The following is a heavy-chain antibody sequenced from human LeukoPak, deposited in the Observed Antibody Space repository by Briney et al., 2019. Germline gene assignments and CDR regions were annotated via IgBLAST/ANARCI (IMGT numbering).Heavy chain of an antibody. D-gene: IGHD2-2*02. J-gene: IGHJ3*02. CDR3: ARDLYCSSTSCYKSRAFDI. CDR1: GGSISSGDYY. V-gene: IGHV4-30-4*08. CDR2: IYYSGST. Sequence: SETLSLTCTVSGGSISSGDYYWSWIRQPPGKGLEWIGYIYYSGSTYYNPSLKSRVTISVDTSKNQFSLKLSSVTAADTAVYYCARDLYCSSTSCYKSRAFDIWGQGTMVTVSS.